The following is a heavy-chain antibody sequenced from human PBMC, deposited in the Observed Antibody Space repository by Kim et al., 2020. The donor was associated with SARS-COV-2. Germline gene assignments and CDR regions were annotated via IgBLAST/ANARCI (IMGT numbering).Heavy chain of an antibody. V-gene: IGHV3-23*01. J-gene: IGHJ4*02. CDR1: GFTFSNYD. CDR3: AIVASKLRFLNFDY. Sequence: GGSLRLSCAASGFTFSNYDMTWVRQAPGKGLEWVSDISGIGTNTYYADSVKGRFTISRDNSKNTLYLQLNSLRAEDTAVYYCAIVASKLRFLNFDYWGQG. D-gene: IGHD3-3*01. CDR2: ISGIGTNT.